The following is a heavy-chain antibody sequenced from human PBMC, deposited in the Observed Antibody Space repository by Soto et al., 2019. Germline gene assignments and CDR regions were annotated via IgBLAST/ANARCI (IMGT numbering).Heavy chain of an antibody. Sequence: QVQLQESGPGLVKPSETLSLTCSVSNGSISGFYWTWIRQPPGKILEWIGYIHYSGRTDYNPSLTSRATMSVHTSKNQFSLNLKSISSADTAVYYCVRVGVGIGNHFDSWGRGTLVTVSS. D-gene: IGHD1-26*01. V-gene: IGHV4-59*12. CDR1: NGSISGFY. J-gene: IGHJ4*02. CDR2: IHYSGRT. CDR3: VRVGVGIGNHFDS.